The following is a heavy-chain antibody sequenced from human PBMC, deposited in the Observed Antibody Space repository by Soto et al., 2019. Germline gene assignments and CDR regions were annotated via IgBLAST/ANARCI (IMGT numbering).Heavy chain of an antibody. V-gene: IGHV1-18*01. J-gene: IGHJ6*02. D-gene: IGHD2-8*01. CDR3: AKNGQPPYSSYGLDV. Sequence: QGQLVQSGGEVKKSGASVKVSCKASGYTFSRYGISWVRQAPGQGLEWMGWISGYNGDTNYAQKFQGRVTMTIDTSTPTAAMELRSLTSCDTAVHYCAKNGQPPYSSYGLDVWGQGPTVTVSS. CDR1: GYTFSRYG. CDR2: ISGYNGDT.